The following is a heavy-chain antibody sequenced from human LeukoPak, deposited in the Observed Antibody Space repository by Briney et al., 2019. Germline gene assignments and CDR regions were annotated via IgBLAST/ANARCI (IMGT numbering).Heavy chain of an antibody. D-gene: IGHD3-10*01. CDR2: IYYSGST. CDR1: GGSISSSSYY. CDR3: ASTMVRGSFGY. J-gene: IGHJ4*02. Sequence: SKTLSLTCTVSGGSISSSSYYWGWIRQPPGKGLEWIGSIYYSGSTYYNPSLKSRVTIPVDTSKNQFSLKLSSVTAADTAVYYCASTMVRGSFGYWGQGTLVTVSS. V-gene: IGHV4-39*01.